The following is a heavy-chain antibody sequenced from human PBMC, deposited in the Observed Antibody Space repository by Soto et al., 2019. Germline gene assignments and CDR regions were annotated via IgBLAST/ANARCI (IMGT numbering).Heavy chain of an antibody. D-gene: IGHD3-9*01. CDR1: GGSISSGGYS. Sequence: QLQLQESGSGLVKPSQTLSLTCAVSGGSISSGGYSWSWIRQPPGKGLEWIGYIYHSGSTYYNPSLKSRVTISADRSKNQFSLKLSSVTAADTAVYYCARGSNSDILTGKFDYWGQGTLVTVSS. CDR2: IYHSGST. J-gene: IGHJ4*02. CDR3: ARGSNSDILTGKFDY. V-gene: IGHV4-30-2*01.